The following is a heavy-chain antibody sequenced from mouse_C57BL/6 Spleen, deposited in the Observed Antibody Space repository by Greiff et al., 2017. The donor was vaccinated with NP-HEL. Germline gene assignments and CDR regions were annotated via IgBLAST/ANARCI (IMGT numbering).Heavy chain of an antibody. J-gene: IGHJ2*01. D-gene: IGHD3-2*02. Sequence: VQLQQSGPELVKPGASVKIPCKASGYTFTDYNMDWVKQSHGKSLEWIGDINPNNGGTIYNQKFKGKATLTVDKSSSTAYMELRSLTSEDTAVYYCARKRKTAQALDYWGQGTTLTVSS. CDR1: GYTFTDYN. CDR3: ARKRKTAQALDY. CDR2: INPNNGGT. V-gene: IGHV1-18*01.